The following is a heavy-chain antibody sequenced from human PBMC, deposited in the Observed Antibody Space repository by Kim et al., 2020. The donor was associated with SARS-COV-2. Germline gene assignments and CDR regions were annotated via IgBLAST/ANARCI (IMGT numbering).Heavy chain of an antibody. CDR2: ISYDGSDK. Sequence: GGSLRLSCAASGFTFGNYGMHWVRQAPGKGLEWVAVISYDGSDKHYADSVKGRFTISRDNSKNTLYLQMNSLRAEDTAVYYCAKEYGQWGYGYNFDYRGRGTLVTVSS. CDR1: GFTFGNYG. V-gene: IGHV3-30*18. CDR3: AKEYGQWGYGYNFDY. D-gene: IGHD5-18*01. J-gene: IGHJ4*02.